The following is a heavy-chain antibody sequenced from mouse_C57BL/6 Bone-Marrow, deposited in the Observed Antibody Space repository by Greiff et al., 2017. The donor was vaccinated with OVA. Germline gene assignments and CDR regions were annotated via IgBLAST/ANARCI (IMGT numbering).Heavy chain of an antibody. Sequence: VQLQQPGAELVMPGASVKLSCKASGYTFTSYWMHWVKQRPGQGLEWIGEIDPSDSYTNYNQKFKGKSTLTVDKSSSTAYMQLSSLTSEDSAVYYWARSDGYYEDFDYWGQGTTLTVSS. J-gene: IGHJ2*01. CDR2: IDPSDSYT. CDR3: ARSDGYYEDFDY. D-gene: IGHD2-3*01. V-gene: IGHV1-69*01. CDR1: GYTFTSYW.